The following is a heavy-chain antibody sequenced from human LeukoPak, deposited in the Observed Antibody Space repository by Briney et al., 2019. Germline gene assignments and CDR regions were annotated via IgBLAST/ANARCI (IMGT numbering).Heavy chain of an antibody. CDR1: GFTFSSYG. CDR3: AKALPRYCSSTSCYPQLFDY. V-gene: IGHV3-30*18. D-gene: IGHD2-2*01. Sequence: PGRSLRLSCAASGFTFSSYGMHWVRQAPGKGLEWVAVISYDGSNKYYADSVKGRFTISRDNSKNTLYLQMNSLRAEDTAVYYCAKALPRYCSSTSCYPQLFDYWDQGTLVTVSS. CDR2: ISYDGSNK. J-gene: IGHJ4*02.